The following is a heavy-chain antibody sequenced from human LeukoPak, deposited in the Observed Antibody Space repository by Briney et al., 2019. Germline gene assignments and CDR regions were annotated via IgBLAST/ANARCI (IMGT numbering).Heavy chain of an antibody. CDR3: AGGDGGYCSSTSCYMVSTDY. D-gene: IGHD2-2*02. V-gene: IGHV3-72*01. CDR2: ARNRANGYTT. Sequence: GGSLRLSCAASGFAFSDHYIDWVRQAPGKGLEWVGRARNRANGYTTQYAASVKGRFTISRDDSENTVYLQMNSLRSEDTAVYYCAGGDGGYCSSTSCYMVSTDYWGQGTLVTVSS. CDR1: GFAFSDHY. J-gene: IGHJ4*02.